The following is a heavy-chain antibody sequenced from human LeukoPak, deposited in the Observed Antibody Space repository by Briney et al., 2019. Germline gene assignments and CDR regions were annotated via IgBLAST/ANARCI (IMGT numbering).Heavy chain of an antibody. J-gene: IGHJ4*02. CDR1: GFTFGDYA. CDR2: TRYKTYGGTP. CDR3: IRGGRTPDY. V-gene: IGHV3-49*03. Sequence: GGSLRLSCTASGFTFGDYAMSWFRQAPGKGLEWVGFTRYKTYGGTPDYAASVKGRFTISRDDSKSIAYLQMNSLKTEDTAVYYCIRGGRTPDYWGQGTLVTVSS.